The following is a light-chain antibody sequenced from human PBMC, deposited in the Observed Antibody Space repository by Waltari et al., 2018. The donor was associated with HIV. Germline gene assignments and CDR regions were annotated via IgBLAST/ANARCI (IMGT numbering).Light chain of an antibody. J-gene: IGKJ1*01. Sequence: DLQMTQSPSSLSASVGDRVPLTCRASQTISNYLNWYQQKPGKAPKVLIYVASSLQSGVPSRFSGSGSGTDFTLTISSLQPEDFATYYCQQSYSNPRTFGQGTRVEIK. CDR2: VAS. CDR1: QTISNY. CDR3: QQSYSNPRT. V-gene: IGKV1-39*01.